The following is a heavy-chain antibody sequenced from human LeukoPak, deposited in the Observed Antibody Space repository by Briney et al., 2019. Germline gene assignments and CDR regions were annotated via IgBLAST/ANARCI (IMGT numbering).Heavy chain of an antibody. CDR3: ARNRGVLVRGVIYFDY. J-gene: IGHJ4*02. V-gene: IGHV4-30-2*01. Sequence: SETLSLTCTVSGGSISSGGYYWSWIRQPPGKGLEWIGYIYHSGGTYYNPSLKSRVTISVDRSKNQFSLKLSSVTAADTAVYYCARNRGVLVRGVIYFDYWGQGTLVTVSS. CDR1: GGSISSGGYY. CDR2: IYHSGGT. D-gene: IGHD3-10*01.